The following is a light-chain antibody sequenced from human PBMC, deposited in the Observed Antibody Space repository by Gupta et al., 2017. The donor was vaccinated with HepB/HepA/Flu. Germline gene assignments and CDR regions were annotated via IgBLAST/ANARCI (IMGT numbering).Light chain of an antibody. CDR2: EVI. V-gene: IGLV2-8*01. CDR1: SSDVGGYNY. CDR3: SSDADSDNWV. J-gene: IGLJ3*02. Sequence: QSALTQPPSASGSPGQSVTISCTGTSSDVGGYNYVSWYQQHPGKAPKLMVHEVIKRPSGVPDRFSGSKSGNTASLTVSGLQAEEEAEYYCSSDADSDNWVFGGGTKLTVL.